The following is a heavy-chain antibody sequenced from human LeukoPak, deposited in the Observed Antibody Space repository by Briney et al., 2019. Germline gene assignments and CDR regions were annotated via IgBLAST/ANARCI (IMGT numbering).Heavy chain of an antibody. Sequence: GASLQISCKGSGYSFTSYWIGWVRQMPGKGLEWMGIIYPGDSETRYSPSFQGQVTISADKSINTAYLQWSSLKASDTAIYYCARPRGYCDSTSCYAYFDYWGQGTLVTVSS. V-gene: IGHV5-51*01. J-gene: IGHJ4*02. CDR2: IYPGDSET. D-gene: IGHD2-2*03. CDR1: GYSFTSYW. CDR3: ARPRGYCDSTSCYAYFDY.